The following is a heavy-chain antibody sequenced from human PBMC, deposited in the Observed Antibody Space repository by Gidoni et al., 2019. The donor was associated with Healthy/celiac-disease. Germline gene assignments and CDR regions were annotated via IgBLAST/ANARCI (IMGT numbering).Heavy chain of an antibody. J-gene: IGHJ4*02. CDR1: GGSISSGSYY. V-gene: IGHV4-61*02. CDR2: IYTSGST. Sequence: QVQLQESGPGLVKPSQTLSLTCTVSGGSISSGSYYWSWIRQPAGKGLEGIGRIYTSGSTNYNPSLKSRVTRSVDTSKNQFSLKLSSVTAADTAVYYCARVWGLEYYFDYWGQGTLVTVSS. D-gene: IGHD3-16*01. CDR3: ARVWGLEYYFDY.